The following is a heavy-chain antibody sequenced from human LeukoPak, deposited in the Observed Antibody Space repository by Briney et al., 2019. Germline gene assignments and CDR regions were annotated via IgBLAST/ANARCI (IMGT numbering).Heavy chain of an antibody. CDR1: GGSISSYY. CDR2: IYYSGST. V-gene: IGHV4-59*01. CDR3: ARSVDDFWSGSIEVYYYYYMYV. J-gene: IGHJ6*03. Sequence: SETLSLTCTVTGGSISSYYWSWIRQPPGKGLEWIGYIYYSGSTNYNPSLKSRVTISVDTSKNQFSLKLSSVTAADTAVYYCARSVDDFWSGSIEVYYYYYMYVWGKGTTVTVSS. D-gene: IGHD3-3*01.